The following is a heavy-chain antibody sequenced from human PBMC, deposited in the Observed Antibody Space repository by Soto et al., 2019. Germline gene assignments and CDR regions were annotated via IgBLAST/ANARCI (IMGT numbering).Heavy chain of an antibody. V-gene: IGHV3-33*06. J-gene: IGHJ4*02. Sequence: PGGSMRLSCAASGFTFSSYGMHWVRKAPGKGLEWVAVIWYDGSNKYYADSVKGRFTISRDNSKNTLYLQMNSLRAEDTAVYFCAKLPQYETLTGYLNCFDYWGPAILVTVSS. CDR3: AKLPQYETLTGYLNCFDY. D-gene: IGHD3-9*01. CDR2: IWYDGSNK. CDR1: GFTFSSYG.